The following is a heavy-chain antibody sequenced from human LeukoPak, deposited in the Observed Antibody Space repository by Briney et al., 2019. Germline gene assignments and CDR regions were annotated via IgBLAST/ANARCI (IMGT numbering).Heavy chain of an antibody. Sequence: SQTLSLTCTVSGGSISSGSYYWSWIRQPAGKGLEWIGRIYTSGSTNYNPSLKSRVTISVDTSKNQFSLKLSSVTAADTAVNYCAKGYSSGWTSNWFDPWGQGTLVTVSS. J-gene: IGHJ5*02. CDR2: IYTSGST. CDR1: GGSISSGSYY. D-gene: IGHD6-19*01. V-gene: IGHV4-61*02. CDR3: AKGYSSGWTSNWFDP.